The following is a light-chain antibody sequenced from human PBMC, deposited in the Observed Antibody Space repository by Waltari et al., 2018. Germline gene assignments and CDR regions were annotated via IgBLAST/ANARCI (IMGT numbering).Light chain of an antibody. V-gene: IGLV2-14*01. Sequence: QSALTQPASVSGSPGQSITISCTGTSSDVGRYNYVCWYQQHPGEAPKLIIYAVTNRASGISNRFSASKSGNPASLTISGLQAEDEADYYCTSYTSTNTLVIGTGTTVIVL. CDR3: TSYTSTNTLV. CDR1: SSDVGRYNY. CDR2: AVT. J-gene: IGLJ1*01.